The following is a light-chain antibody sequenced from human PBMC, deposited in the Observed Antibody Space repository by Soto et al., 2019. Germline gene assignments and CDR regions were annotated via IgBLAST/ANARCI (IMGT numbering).Light chain of an antibody. CDR2: DVS. Sequence: QSALTQPASVSGSPGQSITISCTGTSSDVGGYKYVSWYQQHPGKAPKLMIYDVSNRPSGVSNRFSGSKSGNTASLTISGVQAEDEADYYCSSYTSSSTVFGGGTKLTVL. CDR1: SSDVGGYKY. J-gene: IGLJ7*01. CDR3: SSYTSSSTV. V-gene: IGLV2-14*01.